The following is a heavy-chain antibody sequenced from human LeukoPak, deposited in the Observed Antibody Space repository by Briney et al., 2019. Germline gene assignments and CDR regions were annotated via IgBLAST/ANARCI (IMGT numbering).Heavy chain of an antibody. CDR3: ARHLLSGFFDY. Sequence: NPSETLSLTCTVSGGSISSYYWSWIRQPPGKGLEWIGYIYYSGSTNYNPSLKSRVTISVDTSKNQFSLKLSSVTAADTAVYYCARHLLSGFFDYWGQGTLVTVSS. V-gene: IGHV4-59*08. CDR2: IYYSGST. J-gene: IGHJ4*02. D-gene: IGHD6-19*01. CDR1: GGSISSYY.